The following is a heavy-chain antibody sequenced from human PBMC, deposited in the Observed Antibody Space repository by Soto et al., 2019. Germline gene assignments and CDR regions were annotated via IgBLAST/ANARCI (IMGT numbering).Heavy chain of an antibody. CDR1: GYTFTSYA. D-gene: IGHD3-10*02. J-gene: IGHJ1*01. CDR3: SRSQGAVCSVSYSIFGDFQH. CDR2: SNTGSGNT. Sequence: QVHLVQSGAEVKQPGASVKLSCKASGYTFTSYAMHWVRQAPGQSLERLGWSNTGSGNTKYSQKLQGRVPITRDTSASTAYMELRSLRSEDTVVYYCSRSQGAVCSVSYSIFGDFQHWGQGTLVSVSS. V-gene: IGHV1-3*04.